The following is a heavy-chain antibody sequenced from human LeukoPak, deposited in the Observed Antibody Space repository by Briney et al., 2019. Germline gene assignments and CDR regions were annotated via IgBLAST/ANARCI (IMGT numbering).Heavy chain of an antibody. CDR3: ARVPTYYYGSESYRRFYYFDY. Sequence: GGSLRLSCAASGFTFSSYGMHWVRQAPGKGLEWVAFIRYDGSNKYYADSVKGRFTIPRDNSKNTLYLQMNSLRAEDTAVYYCARVPTYYYGSESYRRFYYFDYWGQGTLVTVSS. J-gene: IGHJ4*02. CDR1: GFTFSSYG. D-gene: IGHD3-10*01. V-gene: IGHV3-30*02. CDR2: IRYDGSNK.